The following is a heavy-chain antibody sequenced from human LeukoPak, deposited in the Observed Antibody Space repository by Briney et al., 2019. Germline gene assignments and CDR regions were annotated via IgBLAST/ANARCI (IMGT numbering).Heavy chain of an antibody. CDR2: IIPIFGTA. CDR3: ARAIVVVPAAPYYYYVDV. V-gene: IGHV1-69*13. D-gene: IGHD2-2*01. J-gene: IGHJ6*03. CDR1: GGTFSSYA. Sequence: SVKVSCKASGGTFSSYAISWVRQAPGQGLEWMGGIIPIFGTANYAQKFQGRVTITADESTSTAYMELSSLRSEDTAVYYCARAIVVVPAAPYYYYVDVWGKGTTVTVSS.